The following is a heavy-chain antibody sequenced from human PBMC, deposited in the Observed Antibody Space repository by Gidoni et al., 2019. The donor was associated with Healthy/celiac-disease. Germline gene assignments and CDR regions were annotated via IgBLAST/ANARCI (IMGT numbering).Heavy chain of an antibody. Sequence: EVQLVESGVVVVQHGGSLRLSCAASGLAFVDYTMHWVRQAPGKGLEWVSLISWDGGSTYYAYAVKGRFTISRDNSKNSLYLQMNSLRTEDTALYYCAKGGYYDSSGYYYYLDYWGQGTLVTVSS. D-gene: IGHD3-22*01. CDR2: ISWDGGST. CDR1: GLAFVDYT. V-gene: IGHV3-43*01. CDR3: AKGGYYDSSGYYYYLDY. J-gene: IGHJ4*02.